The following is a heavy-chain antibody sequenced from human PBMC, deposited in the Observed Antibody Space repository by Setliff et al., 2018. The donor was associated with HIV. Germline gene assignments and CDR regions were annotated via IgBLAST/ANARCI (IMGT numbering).Heavy chain of an antibody. D-gene: IGHD2-15*01. CDR1: GYTFSAHY. CDR2: IDPNSGDT. Sequence: ASVKVSCKTSGYTFSAHYIHWVRQAPGQGLEWMGWIDPNSGDTNYAQKFQGRVTMARDTSISTAYMELNRLTSDDTALYYCVKGAGGYYDYVSQGALVTVSS. V-gene: IGHV1-2*02. CDR3: VKGAGGYYDY. J-gene: IGHJ4*02.